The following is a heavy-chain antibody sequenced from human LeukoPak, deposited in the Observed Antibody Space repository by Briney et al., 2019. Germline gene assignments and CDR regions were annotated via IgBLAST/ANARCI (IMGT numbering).Heavy chain of an antibody. CDR2: MNPNSGNT. Sequence: ASVKVSCKASGYTFASYGINWVRQATGQGLEWMGWMNPNSGNTGYPQKFQGRVTMTRNTSISTAYMELSSLRSEDTAVYYCARGRGFGELSFDYWGQGTLVTVSS. V-gene: IGHV1-8*01. CDR3: ARGRGFGELSFDY. D-gene: IGHD3-10*01. CDR1: GYTFASYG. J-gene: IGHJ4*02.